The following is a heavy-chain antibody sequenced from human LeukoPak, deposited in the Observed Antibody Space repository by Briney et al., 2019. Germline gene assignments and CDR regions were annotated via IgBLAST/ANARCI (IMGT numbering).Heavy chain of an antibody. J-gene: IGHJ4*02. CDR2: IGIDSGNT. CDR1: GFTFSSYW. Sequence: GGSLRLSCAASGFTFSSYWMTWVRQAPGKGLEWISYIGIDSGNTNYADSVKGRFTISGDKAKNSLYLQMNSLRVEDTAVYYCARDYKYAFDNWGQGTLVTVSS. V-gene: IGHV3-48*01. D-gene: IGHD5-24*01. CDR3: ARDYKYAFDN.